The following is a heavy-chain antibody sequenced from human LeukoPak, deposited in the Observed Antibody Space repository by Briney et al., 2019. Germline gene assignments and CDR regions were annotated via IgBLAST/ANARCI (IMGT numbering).Heavy chain of an antibody. CDR2: IWPDGSNK. CDR1: GFIFRDYG. D-gene: IGHD3-16*01. J-gene: IGHJ3*02. CDR3: VRDDYGSGSCCDAFYI. Sequence: GGSLRLSCAASGFIFRDYGMHWVRQASDKGLEWVAVIWPDGSNKIYADSVKGRFTISRDNFKSMLYLQMDSLRAEDTSMYFCVRDDYGSGSCCDAFYIWGQGTMVTVSS. V-gene: IGHV3-33*01.